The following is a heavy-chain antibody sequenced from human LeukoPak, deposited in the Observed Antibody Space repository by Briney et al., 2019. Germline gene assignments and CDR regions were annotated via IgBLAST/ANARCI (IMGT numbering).Heavy chain of an antibody. CDR1: GGSISRGAYY. V-gene: IGHV4-31*03. J-gene: IGHJ4*02. D-gene: IGHD2-21*01. Sequence: SETLSLTCTVSGGSISRGAYYWSWIRQHPGKGLEWIGYIHYSGSTYYNPSLKSRLIISVDTSKNQFSPNLTSVTAADTAVYYCTRHGGGYYYFDYWGRGTLVTVSS. CDR3: TRHGGGYYYFDY. CDR2: IHYSGST.